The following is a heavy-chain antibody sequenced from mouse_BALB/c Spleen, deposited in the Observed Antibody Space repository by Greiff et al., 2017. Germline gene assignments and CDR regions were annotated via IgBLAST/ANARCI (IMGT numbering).Heavy chain of an antibody. J-gene: IGHJ3*01. CDR2: ISYSGST. CDR3: ASYYYGSPWFAY. D-gene: IGHD1-1*01. V-gene: IGHV3-2*02. Sequence: EVKLMESGPGLVKPSQSLSLTCTVTGYSITSDYAWNWIRQFPGNKLEWMGYISYSGSTSYNPSLKSRISITRDTSKNQFFLQLNSVTTEDTATYYCASYYYGSPWFAYWGQGTLVTVSA. CDR1: GYSITSDYA.